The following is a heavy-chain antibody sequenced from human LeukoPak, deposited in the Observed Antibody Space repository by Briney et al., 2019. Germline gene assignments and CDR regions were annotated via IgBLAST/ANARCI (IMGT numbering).Heavy chain of an antibody. D-gene: IGHD2-2*01. CDR2: IVVGSGNT. CDR3: AATRYCSSTSCYLIAFDP. V-gene: IGHV1-58*02. Sequence: GASVKVSCKASGFTFTSSAMQWVRQARGQRLEWIGWIVVGSGNTNYAQKFQERVTITRDMSTSTAYMELSSLRSEDTAVYYCAATRYCSSTSCYLIAFDPWGQGTLVTVSS. CDR1: GFTFTSSA. J-gene: IGHJ5*02.